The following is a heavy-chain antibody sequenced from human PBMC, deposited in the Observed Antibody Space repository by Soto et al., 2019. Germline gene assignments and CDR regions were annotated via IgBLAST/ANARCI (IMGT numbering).Heavy chain of an antibody. V-gene: IGHV4-34*01. CDR1: GGSFSGYY. CDR3: ARGITGTTWHYYYYGMDV. Sequence: SETLSLTCAVYGGSFSGYYWSWIRQPPGKGLEWIGEINHSGSTNYNPSLKSRVTISVDTSKDQFSLKLSSVTAADTAVYYCARGITGTTWHYYYYGMDVWGQGTTVTVSS. J-gene: IGHJ6*02. D-gene: IGHD1-20*01. CDR2: INHSGST.